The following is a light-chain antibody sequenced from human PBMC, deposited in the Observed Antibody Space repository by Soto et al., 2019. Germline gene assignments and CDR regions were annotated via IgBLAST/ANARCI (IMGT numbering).Light chain of an antibody. CDR2: EVS. J-gene: IGLJ1*01. V-gene: IGLV2-14*01. CDR1: SSDVGNYKY. CDR3: FSYTSSGTYV. Sequence: QSALTQPASVSGSPGQSITIPCTGTSSDVGNYKYVSWYQQHPGKAPKLMIYEVSNRPSGVSNRFSGSKSGNTASLTISGLQAEDETDYYCFSYTSSGTYVFGTGTKVTV.